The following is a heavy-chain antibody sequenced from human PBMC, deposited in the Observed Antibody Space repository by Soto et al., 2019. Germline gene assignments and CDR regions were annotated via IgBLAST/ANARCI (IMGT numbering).Heavy chain of an antibody. J-gene: IGHJ4*02. Sequence: ASVKVSCKASGYTFTDYDGNWVRQATGQGLEWMGWMNPNSGNIAYAQRFQGRITMTRDTSISTAYMELSGLRDEDTAVYYCARGVRPDYWGQGTLVTVSS. CDR3: ARGVRPDY. CDR1: GYTFTDYD. CDR2: MNPNSGNI. V-gene: IGHV1-8*01. D-gene: IGHD6-6*01.